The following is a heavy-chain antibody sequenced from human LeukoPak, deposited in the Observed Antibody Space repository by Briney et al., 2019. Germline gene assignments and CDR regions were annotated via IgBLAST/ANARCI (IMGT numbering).Heavy chain of an antibody. CDR2: ISAYNGNT. Sequence: ASVKVSCKASGYTFTSYGISWVRQAPGQGLEWMGWISAYNGNTNYAQKLQGRVTMTTDTSTSTAYMELRSLRSDDTAVYYCARGVAGLVRGGAFDIWGQGTVVTVSS. V-gene: IGHV1-18*04. CDR3: ARGVAGLVRGGAFDI. CDR1: GYTFTSYG. J-gene: IGHJ3*02. D-gene: IGHD3-10*01.